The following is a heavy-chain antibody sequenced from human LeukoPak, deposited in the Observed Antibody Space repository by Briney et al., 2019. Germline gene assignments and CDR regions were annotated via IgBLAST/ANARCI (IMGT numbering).Heavy chain of an antibody. CDR2: INTDGSST. CDR3: ARGPGVLDTV. V-gene: IGHV3-74*01. CDR1: GFTFSSYW. J-gene: IGHJ4*02. Sequence: GSLRLSCAASGFTFSSYWMHWVRQAPGKGLVWVSRINTDGSSTSYADSVKGRFTISRDNAKNTLYLQMNSLRAEDSALYYCARGPGVLDTVWGQGTLVTVSS. D-gene: IGHD5-18*01.